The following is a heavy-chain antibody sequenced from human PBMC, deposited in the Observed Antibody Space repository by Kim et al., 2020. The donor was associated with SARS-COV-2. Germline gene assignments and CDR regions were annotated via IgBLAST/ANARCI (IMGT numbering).Heavy chain of an antibody. D-gene: IGHD1-1*01. CDR1: GGSISSYY. J-gene: IGHJ6*02. Sequence: SETLSLTCTVSGGSISSYYWSWIRQPPGKGLEWIGYIYYSGSTNYNPSLKSRVTISVDTSKNQFSLKLSSVTAADTAVYYCARGAVGRYRQQGALYYYYGMDVWGQGTTVTVSS. CDR2: IYYSGST. CDR3: ARGAVGRYRQQGALYYYYGMDV. V-gene: IGHV4-59*13.